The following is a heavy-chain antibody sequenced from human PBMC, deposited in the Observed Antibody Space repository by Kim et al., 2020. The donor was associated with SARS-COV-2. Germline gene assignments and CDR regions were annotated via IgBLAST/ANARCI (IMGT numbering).Heavy chain of an antibody. CDR2: ITCGGTT. CDR3: ARDGAGGPYNYGVDV. J-gene: IGHJ6*02. D-gene: IGHD3-10*01. Sequence: SETLSLTCSVSGGSVSGQNYYWNWNRQPPGQGLQWVVNITCGGTTSSNPSLKSRITISLDTTTNQFSLKLTSVTAAATAGYYCARDGAGGPYNYGVDVWGQGTTVTV. V-gene: IGHV4-61*01. CDR1: GGSVSGQNYY.